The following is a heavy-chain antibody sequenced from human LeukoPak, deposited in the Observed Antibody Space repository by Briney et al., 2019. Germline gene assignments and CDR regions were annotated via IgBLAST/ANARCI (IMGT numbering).Heavy chain of an antibody. J-gene: IGHJ3*01. Sequence: SETLSLTCTVSGGSISSSSYYWGWIRQPPGKGLEWIGSIYYSGNTYYNPSLKSRVTISVDTSKNQFSLKLSSVTAADTAVYYCTRLFSSSWYRGAFDLWGQGTMVTVSS. CDR1: GGSISSSSYY. CDR2: IYYSGNT. D-gene: IGHD6-13*01. V-gene: IGHV4-39*01. CDR3: TRLFSSSWYRGAFDL.